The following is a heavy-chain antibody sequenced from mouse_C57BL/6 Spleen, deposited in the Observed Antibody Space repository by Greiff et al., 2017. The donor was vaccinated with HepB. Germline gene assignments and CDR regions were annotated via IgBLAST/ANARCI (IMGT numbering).Heavy chain of an antibody. J-gene: IGHJ4*01. CDR2: ISYSGST. D-gene: IGHD1-1*01. CDR3: ARDRYYGAMDY. Sequence: EVKLQESGPGMVKPSQSLSLTCTVTGYSITSGYDWHWIRHFPGNKLEWMGYISYSGSTNYNPSLKSRISITHDTSKNHFFLKLNSVTTEDTATYYCARDRYYGAMDYWGQGTSVTVSS. V-gene: IGHV3-1*01. CDR1: GYSITSGYD.